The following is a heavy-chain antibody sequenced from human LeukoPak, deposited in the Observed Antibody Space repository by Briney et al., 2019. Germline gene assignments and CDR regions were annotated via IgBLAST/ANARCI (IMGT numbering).Heavy chain of an antibody. CDR2: IIPIFGTA. J-gene: IGHJ4*02. D-gene: IGHD2-2*02. CDR3: ARALPNWVVVPAAIYGSFDY. Sequence: SVKVSCKASGGTFSSYAISWVRQAPGQGLEWMGGIIPIFGTANYAQKFQGRVTITADESTSTAYMELSSLRSEDTAVYYCARALPNWVVVPAAIYGSFDYWGQGTLVTVSS. V-gene: IGHV1-69*01. CDR1: GGTFSSYA.